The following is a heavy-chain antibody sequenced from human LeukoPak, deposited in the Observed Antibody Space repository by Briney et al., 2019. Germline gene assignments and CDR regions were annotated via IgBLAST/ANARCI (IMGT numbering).Heavy chain of an antibody. Sequence: SETLSLTCTVSGGSITTSSYYWSWIRQPPGKGLEWIGYIYYSGSTNYNPSLKSRVTISVDTSKNQFSLKLSSVTAADTAVYYCAREGAPGYYYGMDVWGQGTTVTVSS. J-gene: IGHJ6*02. V-gene: IGHV4-61*01. CDR1: GGSITTSSYY. CDR2: IYYSGST. D-gene: IGHD3-16*01. CDR3: AREGAPGYYYGMDV.